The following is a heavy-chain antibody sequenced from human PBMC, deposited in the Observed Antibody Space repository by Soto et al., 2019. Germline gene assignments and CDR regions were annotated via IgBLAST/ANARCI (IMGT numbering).Heavy chain of an antibody. V-gene: IGHV4-59*01. Sequence: QVQLQESGPGLVKPSETLSLTCTVSGGSISSYYWNWIRQPPGKGREWIGYIYNSGNTNYNPSLRSRVTIAVDTSKNQFSLKLTSVTAEDTAVYYCAAPPRYWGQGTLVTVSS. J-gene: IGHJ4*02. CDR3: AAPPRY. D-gene: IGHD6-6*01. CDR1: GGSISSYY. CDR2: IYNSGNT.